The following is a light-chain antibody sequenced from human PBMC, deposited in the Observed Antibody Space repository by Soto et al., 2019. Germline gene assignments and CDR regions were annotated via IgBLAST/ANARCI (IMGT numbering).Light chain of an antibody. J-gene: IGKJ1*01. Sequence: DIQMTQSPSTLSASVGDRVTITCRASQSISSWLAWYQQKPGKAPKLLIYDASSLESGVPSRFSGSGSGTEFTLTIGSLQPEDFATYYCHQVYTYPRTLGQGTKVDIK. CDR2: DAS. CDR3: HQVYTYPRT. CDR1: QSISSW. V-gene: IGKV1-5*01.